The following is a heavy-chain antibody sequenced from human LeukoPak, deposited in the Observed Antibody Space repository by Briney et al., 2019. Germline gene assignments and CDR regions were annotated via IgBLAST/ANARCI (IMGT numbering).Heavy chain of an antibody. D-gene: IGHD6-13*01. V-gene: IGHV3-30-3*01. Sequence: PGGSLRLSCAASGFTFSSYAMHWVRQAPGKGLEWVAVISYDGTNKYYADSVKGRFTISRDNSKNTLYLQMNGLRGEDTAVYYCANGYTAAAGDYFDYWGQGTLVTVSS. CDR1: GFTFSSYA. J-gene: IGHJ4*02. CDR3: ANGYTAAAGDYFDY. CDR2: ISYDGTNK.